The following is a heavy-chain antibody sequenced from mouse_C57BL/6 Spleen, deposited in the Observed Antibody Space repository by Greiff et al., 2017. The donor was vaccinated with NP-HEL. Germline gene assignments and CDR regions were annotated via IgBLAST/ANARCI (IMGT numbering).Heavy chain of an antibody. J-gene: IGHJ2*01. D-gene: IGHD1-1*02. V-gene: IGHV1-22*01. Sequence: VQLQQSGPELVKPGASVKMSCKASGYTFTDYNMHWVKQSHGKSLEWIGYINPNNGGTSYNQKFKGKATLTVNKSSSTAYMELRSLTSEDSAVYYCARTPITLENYFDYWGQGTTLTVSS. CDR3: ARTPITLENYFDY. CDR1: GYTFTDYN. CDR2: INPNNGGT.